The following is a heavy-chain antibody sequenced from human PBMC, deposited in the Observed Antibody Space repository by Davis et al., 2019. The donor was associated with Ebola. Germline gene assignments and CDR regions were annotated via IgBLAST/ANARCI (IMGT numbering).Heavy chain of an antibody. D-gene: IGHD1-14*01. J-gene: IGHJ6*02. Sequence: GGSLRLSCAATGFNVSDSYMSWVRQAPGKGLEWVSVIYAGGATYYADSVKARFSISRDNSKNTLYLQMNSLRAEDTAVYYCANHKNYYYGMDVWGQGTTVTVSS. CDR2: IYAGGAT. V-gene: IGHV3-53*01. CDR1: GFNVSDSY. CDR3: ANHKNYYYGMDV.